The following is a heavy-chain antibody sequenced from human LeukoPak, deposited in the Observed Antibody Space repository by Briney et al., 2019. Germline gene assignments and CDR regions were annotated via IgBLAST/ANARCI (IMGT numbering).Heavy chain of an antibody. CDR2: ISYDASNK. CDR1: GFTFTSYA. D-gene: IGHD4-23*01. Sequence: GGSLRLSCTASGFTFTSYAMHWVRQAPGKGLEWVAVISYDASNKYYADSVKGRFTISRDNSKNTLYLQMNSLRAEDTAVYYCAKASGGNTFDYWGQGTLVTVSS. V-gene: IGHV3-30*04. CDR3: AKASGGNTFDY. J-gene: IGHJ4*02.